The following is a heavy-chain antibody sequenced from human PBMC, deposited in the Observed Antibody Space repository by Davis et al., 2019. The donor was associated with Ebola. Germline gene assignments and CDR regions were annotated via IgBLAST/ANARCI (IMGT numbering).Heavy chain of an antibody. CDR3: ARDRVVPRTYVVVVAAAHDAFDI. V-gene: IGHV4-38-2*02. CDR2: IYHSGDT. D-gene: IGHD2-15*01. Sequence: PSETLSLTCTVSGYSISSGYYWGWIRQPPGKGLEWIGTIYHSGDTYYSPSLKSRVTISLDTSKNQFSLKLSSVTAADTAVYYCARDRVVPRTYVVVVAAAHDAFDIWGQGTMVTVSS. CDR1: GYSISSGYY. J-gene: IGHJ3*02.